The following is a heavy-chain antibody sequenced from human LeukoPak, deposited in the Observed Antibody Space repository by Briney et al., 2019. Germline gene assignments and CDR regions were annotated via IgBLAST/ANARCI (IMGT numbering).Heavy chain of an antibody. Sequence: GGSLRLSCVASGFTLDDYAMSWVRQAPGKGLEWVSGINWNGGSTDYEDSVKGRFTISRDNAKNALLLQVDSLRGEDTALYYCARGPYGSGSYYSPFDYWGQGTLVTVSS. J-gene: IGHJ4*02. CDR3: ARGPYGSGSYYSPFDY. CDR1: GFTLDDYA. CDR2: INWNGGST. V-gene: IGHV3-20*04. D-gene: IGHD3-10*01.